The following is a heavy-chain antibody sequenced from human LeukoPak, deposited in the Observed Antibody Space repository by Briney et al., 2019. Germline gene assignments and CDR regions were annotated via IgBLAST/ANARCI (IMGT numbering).Heavy chain of an antibody. CDR2: LSYDGTNK. Sequence: PGGSLRLSCVASGFTFSSYSMNWVRQAPGKGLEWVAVLSYDGTNKYYADSVKGRFTISRDNSEKTLYLQMNSLRAEDTAVYYCAKVEAYGSGGYHPPPDYWGQGTLVTVSS. V-gene: IGHV3-30*18. CDR3: AKVEAYGSGGYHPPPDY. CDR1: GFTFSSYS. D-gene: IGHD3-10*01. J-gene: IGHJ4*02.